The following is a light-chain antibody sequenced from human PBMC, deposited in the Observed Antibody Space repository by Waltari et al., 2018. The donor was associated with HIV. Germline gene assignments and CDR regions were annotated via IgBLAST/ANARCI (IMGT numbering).Light chain of an antibody. Sequence: EIVMTKSPATLSVSPGERATLSCRASQSVSSNLAWYQQKPGQAPRLLIYGASIRATGIPARFSGSGSGTEFILTISSLQSEDFALYYCQQYNKWPTFGQGSKVEIK. CDR2: GAS. CDR3: QQYNKWPT. J-gene: IGKJ1*01. V-gene: IGKV3-15*01. CDR1: QSVSSN.